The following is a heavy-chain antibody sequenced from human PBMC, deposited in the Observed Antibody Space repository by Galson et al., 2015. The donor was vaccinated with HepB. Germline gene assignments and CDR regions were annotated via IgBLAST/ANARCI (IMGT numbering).Heavy chain of an antibody. CDR2: IYEIGDI. D-gene: IGHD1-14*01. J-gene: IGHJ4*02. V-gene: IGHV4-59*08. Sequence: ATLSLTCTVSGASISRFHWGWIRQPPGKGLEWIGHIYEIGDIRYDPSLRSRVTISVDTSKNQFSLNLSSVTAADTAVYYCASYITGNGGRGWWGQGTLVTVSS. CDR3: ASYITGNGGRGW. CDR1: GASISRFH.